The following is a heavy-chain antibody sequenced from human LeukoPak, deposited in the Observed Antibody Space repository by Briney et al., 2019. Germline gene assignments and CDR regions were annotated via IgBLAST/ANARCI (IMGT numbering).Heavy chain of an antibody. D-gene: IGHD6-6*01. Sequence: PGRSLRLSCAASGFTFSSYAMHWVRQAPGKGLEWVAVISYDGSNKYYADSVKGRFTISRDNSKNTLYLQMNSLRAEDTAVYYCAKSLRTSIAAPKSWFDYWGQGTLVTVSS. CDR3: AKSLRTSIAAPKSWFDY. J-gene: IGHJ5*01. CDR2: ISYDGSNK. CDR1: GFTFSSYA. V-gene: IGHV3-30-3*01.